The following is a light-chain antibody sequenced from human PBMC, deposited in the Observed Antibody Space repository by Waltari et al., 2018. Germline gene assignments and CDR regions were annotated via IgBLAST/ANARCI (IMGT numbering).Light chain of an antibody. CDR1: QSIGTV. CDR3: QHYVRLPVT. Sequence: EIVLTQSPGTLSLSPGERVTLSCRASQSIGTVLAWYQQTPGQPPRLLIYGASIRAAVIPDRVSGSGSGTDFSLTISRLEPEDFAVYYCQHYVRLPVTFGQGTKVQIK. V-gene: IGKV3-20*01. CDR2: GAS. J-gene: IGKJ1*01.